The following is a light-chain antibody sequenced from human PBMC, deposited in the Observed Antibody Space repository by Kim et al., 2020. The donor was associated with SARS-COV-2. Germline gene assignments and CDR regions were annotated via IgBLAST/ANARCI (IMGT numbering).Light chain of an antibody. Sequence: QSVLTQPPSASGTPGQRVTISCSGGSPNIGSNYVYWYQHLPGTAPKLLIYRNNQRPSGVPDRFSGSKSATSASLAISGLRSEDEADYYCAAWDDSLSGYVFASGTKVTVL. J-gene: IGLJ1*01. CDR2: RNN. CDR1: SPNIGSNY. V-gene: IGLV1-47*01. CDR3: AAWDDSLSGYV.